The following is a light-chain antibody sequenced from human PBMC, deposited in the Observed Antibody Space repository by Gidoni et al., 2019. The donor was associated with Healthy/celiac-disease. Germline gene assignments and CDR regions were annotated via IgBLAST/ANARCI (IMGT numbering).Light chain of an antibody. V-gene: IGKV1-5*03. J-gene: IGKJ2*01. Sequence: DIQMTQSPSTLSASVGYRVTITCRASQSISSWLAWYQQKPGKAPKLLIYKASSLESGVPERFSGSGSGTEFTLTISSLQPDDVATYYCQQYNSYSRTFGQGTKLEIK. CDR3: QQYNSYSRT. CDR2: KAS. CDR1: QSISSW.